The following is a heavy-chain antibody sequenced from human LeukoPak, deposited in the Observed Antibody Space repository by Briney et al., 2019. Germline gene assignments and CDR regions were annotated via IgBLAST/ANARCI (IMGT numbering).Heavy chain of an antibody. J-gene: IGHJ6*02. CDR2: ISGSGGST. CDR1: GFTFSSYA. V-gene: IGHV3-23*01. CDR3: AKRTYCSSTSCVTDV. Sequence: GGSLRLSCAASGFTFSSYAMSWVRQAPGKGLEWVSAISGSGGSTYYADSVKGRFTISRDNSKNTLYLQMNSLRAEDTAVYYCAKRTYCSSTSCVTDVWGQGTTVTVSS. D-gene: IGHD2-2*01.